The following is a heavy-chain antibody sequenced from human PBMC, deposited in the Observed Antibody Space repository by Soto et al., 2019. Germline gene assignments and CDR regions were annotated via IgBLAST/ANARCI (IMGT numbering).Heavy chain of an antibody. J-gene: IGHJ6*02. D-gene: IGHD2-15*01. CDR3: ARDRDIAYDVEGGFYYSGMDY. CDR2: ITDCCTDT. V-gene: IGHV3-23*01. Sequence: GSLRLSCVASGFTFSTYAMNRVRQAPGEGLDWVSLITDCCTDTYYAASVTGRFPLSRDNSKHNLPLPMNSLRAEEQGVYYCARDRDIAYDVEGGFYYSGMDYWGQGTTVTVSS. CDR1: GFTFSTYA.